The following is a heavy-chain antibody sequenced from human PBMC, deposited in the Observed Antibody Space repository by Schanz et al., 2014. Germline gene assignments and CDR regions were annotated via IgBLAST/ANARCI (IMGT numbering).Heavy chain of an antibody. CDR2: IIPVLNIA. V-gene: IGHV1-69*02. D-gene: IGHD3-10*01. CDR3: ARGRGFYDY. Sequence: QLQLVQSGAEVKKPGSSVKVSCKLSGGTFRSFIFGWMRRAPGQGLEWMGKIIPVLNIATYAQRFQGRVSITADTSTNTAYMELSSLTSEDTAVHYCARGRGFYDYWGQGTLVTVSS. J-gene: IGHJ4*02. CDR1: GGTFRSFI.